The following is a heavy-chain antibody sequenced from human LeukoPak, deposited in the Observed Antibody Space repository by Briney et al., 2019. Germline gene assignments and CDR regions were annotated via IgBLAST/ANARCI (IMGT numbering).Heavy chain of an antibody. V-gene: IGHV3-23*01. D-gene: IGHD4-11*01. CDR2: IGSGRTVT. CDR3: AKDHDYTTYGYYFDY. Sequence: PGGALRLSCTASGLTFSSYAMNWVRQAPGKGLEWDSGIGSGRTVTYYADSVKGRFTISRDKSQKPLYLQMNRGRSDVTTVQYCAKDHDYTTYGYYFDYWGQGTLVTVSS. J-gene: IGHJ4*02. CDR1: GLTFSSYA.